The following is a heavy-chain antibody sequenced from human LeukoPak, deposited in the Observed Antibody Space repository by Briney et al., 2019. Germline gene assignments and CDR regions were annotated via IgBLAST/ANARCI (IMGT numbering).Heavy chain of an antibody. Sequence: GGSLRLSCAASGFTFSNHAMHWVRQAPGKGLEWVALVWYDGNRKYYADSVKGRFTISRDNSKNSVYLQLNSLRPEDTAMYYCVSMVRGIGYWGQGTLVTVSS. CDR2: VWYDGNRK. CDR3: VSMVRGIGY. V-gene: IGHV3-30*02. J-gene: IGHJ4*02. D-gene: IGHD3-10*01. CDR1: GFTFSNHA.